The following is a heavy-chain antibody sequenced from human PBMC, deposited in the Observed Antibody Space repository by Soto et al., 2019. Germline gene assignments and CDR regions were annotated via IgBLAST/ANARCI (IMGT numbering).Heavy chain of an antibody. CDR3: ARDISSRLVGPRLDP. D-gene: IGHD6-6*01. Sequence: ASVKVSCKASGYTFTSYAMHWVRQAPGQRLEWMGWINAGNGNTKYSQKFQGRVTITRDTSASTAYMELSSLRSEDTAVYYCARDISSRLVGPRLDPWGQGTLVTVSS. CDR1: GYTFTSYA. J-gene: IGHJ5*02. CDR2: INAGNGNT. V-gene: IGHV1-3*01.